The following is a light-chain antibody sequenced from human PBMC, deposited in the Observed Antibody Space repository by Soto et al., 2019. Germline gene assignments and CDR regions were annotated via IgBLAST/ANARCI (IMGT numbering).Light chain of an antibody. CDR3: QQYSSYLWT. V-gene: IGKV1-5*03. Sequence: DIQMTQSPSTLSASVGDRVTITCRASQSISSWLAWYQQKPGKAPKLLIYKASSLESGVPSRFSGSGSGTEFTLTISSLQPDDFATYYCQQYSSYLWTFGQGTMVEIK. CDR2: KAS. CDR1: QSISSW. J-gene: IGKJ1*01.